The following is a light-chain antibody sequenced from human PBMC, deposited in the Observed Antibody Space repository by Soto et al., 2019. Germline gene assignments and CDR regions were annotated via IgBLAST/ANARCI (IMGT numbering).Light chain of an antibody. V-gene: IGLV1-44*01. Sequence: QSVLTQPPSASGTPGQRVTISCSGSRSNIGGNTVNWYQHLPGTAPRLLVYKNTQRPAGVPDRFSASKSGTSASLAISGLQSEDEADYYCAAWDDSLNGPLFGVGTKLTVL. CDR2: KNT. CDR3: AAWDDSLNGPL. J-gene: IGLJ2*01. CDR1: RSNIGGNT.